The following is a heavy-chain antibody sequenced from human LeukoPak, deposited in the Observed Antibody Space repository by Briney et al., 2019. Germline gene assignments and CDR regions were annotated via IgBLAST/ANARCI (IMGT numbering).Heavy chain of an antibody. Sequence: GGSLRLSCGASGFIFRNYAMSWVRQAPGEGLEWVSGISANGGGTYYADSVKGRFPISRDNSKNMLYLQMNSLRAEDTAVYYCAKESGALGAPLYDYWGQGTLVTGSS. CDR2: ISANGGGT. CDR1: GFIFRNYA. D-gene: IGHD4/OR15-4a*01. CDR3: AKESGALGAPLYDY. V-gene: IGHV3-23*01. J-gene: IGHJ4*02.